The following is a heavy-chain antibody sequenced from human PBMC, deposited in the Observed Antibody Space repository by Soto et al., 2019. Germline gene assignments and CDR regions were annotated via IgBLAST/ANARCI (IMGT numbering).Heavy chain of an antibody. Sequence: PSETLSLTCTVSGGSISSSSYYWGWIRQPPGKGLEWIGSIYYSGSTYYNPSLKSRVTISVDTSKNQFSLKLSSVTAADTAVYYCARLTGYYYYGMDVWGQGTTVTVSS. J-gene: IGHJ6*02. CDR1: GGSISSSSYY. V-gene: IGHV4-39*01. CDR2: IYYSGST. CDR3: ARLTGYYYYGMDV.